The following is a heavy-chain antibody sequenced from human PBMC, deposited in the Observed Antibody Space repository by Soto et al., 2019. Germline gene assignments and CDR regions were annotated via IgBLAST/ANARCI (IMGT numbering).Heavy chain of an antibody. CDR2: IYHRGST. V-gene: IGHV4-4*02. CDR3: ARVPDR. D-gene: IGHD2-2*01. Sequence: SETLSLTCAVSGGSINSANWWTWVRQTPGRGLEWIGEIYHRGSTNYNPSLKSRLTISLDKSKNQFSLKVSSMTAADTAVYYCARVPDRWGQGTLVTVSS. J-gene: IGHJ5*02. CDR1: GGSINSANW.